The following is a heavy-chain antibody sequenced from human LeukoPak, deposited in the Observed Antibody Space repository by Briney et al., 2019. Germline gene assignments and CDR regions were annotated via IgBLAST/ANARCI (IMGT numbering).Heavy chain of an antibody. D-gene: IGHD1-26*01. Sequence: GRSLRLSCAASGFTFSSYGMHWVRQAPGKGLERVAVISYDRSNKYYADSVKGRFTISRDNSKNTFYLQMNSLRADDTAVYYCAISGGYWAWAHWGQGTLVTVSS. CDR3: AISGGYWAWAH. V-gene: IGHV3-30*03. CDR1: GFTFSSYG. J-gene: IGHJ4*02. CDR2: ISYDRSNK.